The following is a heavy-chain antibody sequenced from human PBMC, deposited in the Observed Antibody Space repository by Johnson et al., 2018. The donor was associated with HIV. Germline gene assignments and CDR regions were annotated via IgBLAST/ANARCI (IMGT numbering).Heavy chain of an antibody. CDR1: GFSFSDYA. Sequence: QVQLVESGGGLVQPGGSLRLSCAASGFSFSDYAMHWVRQAPGKGLEWVAVISYDGSNKYYADSMKGRFTISRDNSKNTLYLQMNSLRAEDTAVFYCGMSGVEDAAFDIWGQGTMVTVSS. CDR2: ISYDGSNK. CDR3: GMSGVEDAAFDI. J-gene: IGHJ3*02. D-gene: IGHD7-27*01. V-gene: IGHV3-30*04.